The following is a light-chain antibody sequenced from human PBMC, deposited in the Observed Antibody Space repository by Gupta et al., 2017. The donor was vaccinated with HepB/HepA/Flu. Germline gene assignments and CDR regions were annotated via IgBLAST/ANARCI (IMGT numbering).Light chain of an antibody. J-gene: IGKJ4*01. Sequence: EIVLTQYPATLSLSPGERATLSCRASQSVSNYLAWYQQKPGQAPRLLIFDASNRATGIPARFSGSGSGTDFTLTISSLGPEDFAVYSCQQRCNWPVTFGGGTKVEIK. CDR3: QQRCNWPVT. CDR2: DAS. V-gene: IGKV3-11*01. CDR1: QSVSNY.